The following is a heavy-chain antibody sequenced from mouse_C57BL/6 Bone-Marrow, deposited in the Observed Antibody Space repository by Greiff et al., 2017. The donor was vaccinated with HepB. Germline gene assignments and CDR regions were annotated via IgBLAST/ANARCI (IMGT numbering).Heavy chain of an antibody. D-gene: IGHD3-1*01. Sequence: EVQLVESGGGLVQPGGSLKLSCAASGFTFSDYYMYWVRQTPEKRLEWVAYISNGGGSTYYPDTVKGRFTISRDNAKNTLYLQMSRLKSEDTAMYYCARRGSYYFDYWGQGTTLTVSS. CDR2: ISNGGGST. V-gene: IGHV5-12*01. CDR1: GFTFSDYY. CDR3: ARRGSYYFDY. J-gene: IGHJ2*01.